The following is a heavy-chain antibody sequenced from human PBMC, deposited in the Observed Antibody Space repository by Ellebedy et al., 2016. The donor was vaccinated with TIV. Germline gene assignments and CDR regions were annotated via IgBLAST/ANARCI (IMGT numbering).Heavy chain of an antibody. J-gene: IGHJ4*02. CDR3: ARDNDYKIDY. CDR1: GFTFSNHW. Sequence: PGGSLRLSCAASGFTFSNHWMYLVRQAPGKGLLYIARIIGDGSKTSYADSVKGRFTISRDNAKNTLYLQLNSLGADDTAVYYCARDNDYKIDYWGQGTLVTVSS. D-gene: IGHD4-11*01. V-gene: IGHV3-74*01. CDR2: IIGDGSKT.